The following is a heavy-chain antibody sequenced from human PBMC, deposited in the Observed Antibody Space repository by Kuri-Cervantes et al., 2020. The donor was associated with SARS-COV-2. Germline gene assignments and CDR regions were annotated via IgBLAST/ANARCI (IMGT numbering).Heavy chain of an antibody. J-gene: IGHJ1*01. V-gene: IGHV4-34*01. Sequence: SETLSLTCAAYGGSFSGYYWSWIRQPPGKGLEWIGEINHSGSTNYNPSLKSRVTISVDTSKNQFSLKLSSVTAADTAVYYCARGDYGDYDRYFQHWGQGTLVTVSS. CDR1: GGSFSGYY. CDR2: INHSGST. D-gene: IGHD4-17*01. CDR3: ARGDYGDYDRYFQH.